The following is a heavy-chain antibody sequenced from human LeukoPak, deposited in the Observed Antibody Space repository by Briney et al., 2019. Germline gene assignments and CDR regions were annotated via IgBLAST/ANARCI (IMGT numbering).Heavy chain of an antibody. J-gene: IGHJ4*02. D-gene: IGHD6-19*01. CDR2: IYTSGST. CDR1: GGSISSGSYY. V-gene: IGHV4-61*02. Sequence: PSETLSLTCTVSGGSISSGSYYWSWIRQPAGKGLEWIGRIYTSGSTNYNPSLKSRVTISVDTSKNQFSLKLSSVTAADTAVYYWARDDGWYGFDYWGQGTLVTVSS. CDR3: ARDDGWYGFDY.